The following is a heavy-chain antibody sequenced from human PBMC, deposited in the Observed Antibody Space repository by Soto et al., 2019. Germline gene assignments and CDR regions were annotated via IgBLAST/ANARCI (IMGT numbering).Heavy chain of an antibody. Sequence: QVQLQESGPGLVKPSETLSLTCTVSGGSISSYYWSWIRQPPGKGLEWIGYIYYSGSTNYNPSLKSRVTLSEDTSKNQSSLNLNSVTAADTAVYYCARRYGYSFDYWGQGTLVTVSS. CDR1: GGSISSYY. CDR3: ARRYGYSFDY. D-gene: IGHD4-17*01. CDR2: IYYSGST. J-gene: IGHJ4*02. V-gene: IGHV4-59*08.